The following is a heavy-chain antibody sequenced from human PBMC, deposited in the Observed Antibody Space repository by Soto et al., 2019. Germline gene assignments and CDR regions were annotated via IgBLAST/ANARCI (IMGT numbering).Heavy chain of an antibody. CDR1: GYTFTSYY. J-gene: IGHJ1*01. CDR2: IDPGGGST. CDR3: ARRLAVAGNEYFLH. Sequence: ASVKVSCKASGYTFTSYYMNWVRQAPGQGLVWMGIIDPGGGSTDYAQKFQGRITMTRDTSTSTVYMELSSLRSDDTAMYYCARRLAVAGNEYFLHWGKGTLVTVAS. V-gene: IGHV1-46*03. D-gene: IGHD6-19*01.